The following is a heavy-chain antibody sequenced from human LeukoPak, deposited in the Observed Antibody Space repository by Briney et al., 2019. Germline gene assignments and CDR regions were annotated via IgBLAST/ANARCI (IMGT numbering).Heavy chain of an antibody. CDR3: ARPPVGATTPAVDI. V-gene: IGHV3-74*01. CDR2: VNSDGSST. D-gene: IGHD1-26*01. J-gene: IGHJ3*02. Sequence: GGSLRLSCAASGFTFSAYWMHWVRQAPGKGLVWVSRVNSDGSSTNYADSVKGRFTVSRDNAKNTLYSQMNSLRAEDTAVYYCARPPVGATTPAVDIWGQGTMVTVSS. CDR1: GFTFSAYW.